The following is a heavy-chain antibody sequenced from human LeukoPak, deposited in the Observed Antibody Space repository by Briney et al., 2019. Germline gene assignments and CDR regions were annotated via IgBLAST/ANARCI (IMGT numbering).Heavy chain of an antibody. V-gene: IGHV3-64*01. J-gene: IGHJ4*02. CDR2: ISSNGGST. D-gene: IGHD3-16*02. CDR1: GFTFSTYG. CDR3: ARDIEGYYFDY. Sequence: GGSLRLSCAASGFTFSTYGMHWVRQAPGKGLEYVSAISSNGGSTYHANSVKGRFTISRDNSENTLYLQMGSLRAEDMAVYYCARDIEGYYFDYWGQGTLVTVSS.